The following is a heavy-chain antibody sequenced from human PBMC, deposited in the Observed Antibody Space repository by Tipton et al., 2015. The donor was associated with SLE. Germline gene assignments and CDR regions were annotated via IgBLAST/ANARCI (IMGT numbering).Heavy chain of an antibody. CDR3: ARAGCSSTSCYHYYYYGMDV. V-gene: IGHV4-34*01. CDR1: GGSFSGYY. J-gene: IGHJ6*02. Sequence: TLSLTCTVSGGSFSGYYWSWIRQPPGKGLEWIGEINHSGSTNYNPSLKSRVTISVDTSKDQFSLKLSSVTAADTAVYYCARAGCSSTSCYHYYYYGMDVWGQGTTVTVSS. D-gene: IGHD2-2*01. CDR2: INHSGST.